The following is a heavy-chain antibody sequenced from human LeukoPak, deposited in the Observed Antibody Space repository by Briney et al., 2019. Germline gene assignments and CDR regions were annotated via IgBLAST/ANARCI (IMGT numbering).Heavy chain of an antibody. J-gene: IGHJ5*02. CDR1: GFTFSDYY. CDR2: ISSSGSTI. CDR3: AYYYDSSGYSP. Sequence: GGSLRLSCAPSGFTFSDYYMSWIRQAPGKGLEWVSYISSSGSTIYYADSVKGRFTISRDNAKNSLYLQMNSLRAEDTAVYCCAYYYDSSGYSPWGQGTLVTVSS. V-gene: IGHV3-11*04. D-gene: IGHD3-22*01.